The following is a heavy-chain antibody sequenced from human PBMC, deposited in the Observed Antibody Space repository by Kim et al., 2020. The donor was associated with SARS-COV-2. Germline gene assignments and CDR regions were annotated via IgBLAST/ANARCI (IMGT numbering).Heavy chain of an antibody. Sequence: AQKFQGRVTMTEDTSTDTAYMELSSLRSEDTAVYYCATSTPLNGNSWWFDPWGQGTLVTVSS. V-gene: IGHV1-24*01. CDR3: ATSTPLNGNSWWFDP. J-gene: IGHJ5*02. D-gene: IGHD3-9*01.